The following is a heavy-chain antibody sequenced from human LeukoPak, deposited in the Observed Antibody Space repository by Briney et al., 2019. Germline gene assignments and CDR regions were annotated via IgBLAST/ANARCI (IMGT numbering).Heavy chain of an antibody. D-gene: IGHD3-10*01. V-gene: IGHV1-69*06. CDR1: KSTFSRYA. CDR2: IIPIFGTA. Sequence: SVKVSCKASKSTFSRYAISWVRQAPGQGLEWMGGIIPIFGTANYAQKFQGRVTITADKSTSTAYMELSSLRSEDTAVYYCARDPHVLLWFGDHKRWFDPWGQGTLVTVSS. CDR3: ARDPHVLLWFGDHKRWFDP. J-gene: IGHJ5*02.